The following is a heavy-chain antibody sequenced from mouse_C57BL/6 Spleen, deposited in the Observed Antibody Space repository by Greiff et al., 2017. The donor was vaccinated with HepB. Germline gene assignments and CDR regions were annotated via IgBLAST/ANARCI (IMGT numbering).Heavy chain of an antibody. Sequence: VQLQQPGAELVKPGASVKLSCKASGYTFTSYWMHWVKQRPGQGLEWIGMIHPNSGSTNYNEKFNSKATLTVDKSSSTAYMQLSSLTSEDSAVYYCARGYEGYYAMDYWGQGTSVTVSS. CDR3: ARGYEGYYAMDY. J-gene: IGHJ4*01. CDR2: IHPNSGST. CDR1: GYTFTSYW. D-gene: IGHD2-3*01. V-gene: IGHV1-64*01.